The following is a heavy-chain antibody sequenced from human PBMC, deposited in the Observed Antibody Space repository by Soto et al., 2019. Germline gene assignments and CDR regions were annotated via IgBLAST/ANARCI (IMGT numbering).Heavy chain of an antibody. V-gene: IGHV4-61*01. CDR2: IYYSGST. CDR3: ARGIEGWYQGRYYYGMDV. J-gene: IGHJ6*02. Sequence: QVQLQASGPGLVKPSETLSLTCTVSGGSVSSGSYYWSWIRQPPGKGLEWIGYIYYSGSTNYNPSLKSRVTISVDTSKNPFSLKLSSVTAADTAVYYCARGIEGWYQGRYYYGMDVWGQGTTVTVSS. CDR1: GGSVSSGSYY. D-gene: IGHD6-19*01.